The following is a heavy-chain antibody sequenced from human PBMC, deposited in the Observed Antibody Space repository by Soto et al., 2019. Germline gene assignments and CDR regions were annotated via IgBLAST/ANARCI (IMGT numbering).Heavy chain of an antibody. V-gene: IGHV3-30*18. Sequence: QVQLVESGGGVVQPGRSLRLSCAASGFTFSSYGMHWVRQAPGKGLEWVAVISYDGSNKYYADSVKGRFTISRDNSKNTLYLQMNSLRAEDTAVYYCAKETPPGYYYYYYGMDVWGQGTTVTVSS. CDR1: GFTFSSYG. J-gene: IGHJ6*02. CDR3: AKETPPGYYYYYYGMDV. CDR2: ISYDGSNK.